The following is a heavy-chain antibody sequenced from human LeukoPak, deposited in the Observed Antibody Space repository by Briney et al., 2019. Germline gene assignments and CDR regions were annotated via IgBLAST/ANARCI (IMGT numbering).Heavy chain of an antibody. J-gene: IGHJ4*02. V-gene: IGHV4-34*01. CDR2: VNHSGYT. CDR1: GTSFTSYY. CDR3: ARMTTGHDY. D-gene: IGHD4-17*01. Sequence: PPETLSLTCGVSGTSFTSYYWSWIRQTPGKGLEWIGEVNHSGYTNMNPSLKSRVTISVDTSKNQFSLMMTSVTAADTAVYFCARMTTGHDYWGQGTLVTVSS.